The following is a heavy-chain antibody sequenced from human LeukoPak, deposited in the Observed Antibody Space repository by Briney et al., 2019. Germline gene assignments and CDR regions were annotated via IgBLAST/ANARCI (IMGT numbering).Heavy chain of an antibody. J-gene: IGHJ6*03. CDR3: ARGSGCSSTSCYVDYYYYYMDV. CDR2: IKQDGSEK. D-gene: IGHD2-2*01. Sequence: GGSLRLSCAASGFTFSSYWMSWVRRAPGKGLEWVANIKQDGSEKYYVDSVKGRFTISRDNAKNSLYLQMNSLRAEDTAVYYCARGSGCSSTSCYVDYYYYYMDVWGKGTTVTVSS. CDR1: GFTFSSYW. V-gene: IGHV3-7*01.